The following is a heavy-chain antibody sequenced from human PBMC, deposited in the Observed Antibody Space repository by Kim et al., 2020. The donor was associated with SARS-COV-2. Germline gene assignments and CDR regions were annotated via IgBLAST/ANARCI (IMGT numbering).Heavy chain of an antibody. CDR1: GFTFSSYW. D-gene: IGHD3-16*01. V-gene: IGHV3-7*01. J-gene: IGHJ3*02. CDR3: ARPYRGGSFDI. CDR2: IKQDASVI. Sequence: GGSLRLSCAASGFTFSSYWMSWVRQAPGKGLEWVASIKQDASVISYVDSVRGRFTISRDNAKNSLSLQMDSLRAEDTALYFCARPYRGGSFDIWGPGTMVTVSS.